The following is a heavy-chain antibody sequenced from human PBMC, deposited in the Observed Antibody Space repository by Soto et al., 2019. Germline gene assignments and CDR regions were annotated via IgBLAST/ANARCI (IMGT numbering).Heavy chain of an antibody. V-gene: IGHV1-69*10. D-gene: IGHD2-15*01. J-gene: IGHJ6*02. CDR1: GGTFSSYA. CDR3: ARDPGGNYYYSGMDV. CDR2: IIPILGIA. Sequence: ASVKVSCKASGGTFSSYAISWVRQAPGQGLEWMGGIIPILGIANYAQKFQGRVTITADKSTSTAYMELSSLRSEDTAVYYCARDPGGNYYYSGMDVWGQGTTVTVSS.